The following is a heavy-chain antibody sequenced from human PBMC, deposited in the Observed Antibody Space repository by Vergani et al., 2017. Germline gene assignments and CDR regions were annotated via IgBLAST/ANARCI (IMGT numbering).Heavy chain of an antibody. CDR1: GGSFSGYY. J-gene: IGHJ4*02. D-gene: IGHD1-7*01. V-gene: IGHV4-34*01. CDR2: INHSGST. Sequence: QVQLQQWGAGLLKPSETLSFTCAVYGGSFSGYYWSWIRQPPGKGLEWIGEINHSGSTNYNPSLKSRVTISVDTSKNQFSLKLSSVTAADTAVYYCARAIYNGNSKKIDYWGQGTLVTVSS. CDR3: ARAIYNGNSKKIDY.